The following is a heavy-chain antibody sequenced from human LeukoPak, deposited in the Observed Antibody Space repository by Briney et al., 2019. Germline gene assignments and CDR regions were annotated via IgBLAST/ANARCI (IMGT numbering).Heavy chain of an antibody. CDR2: TYYRSKWYN. D-gene: IGHD1-26*01. CDR1: GDSVSSNSAA. Sequence: SQTLSLTCAISGDSVSSNSAAWNWIRQSPSRGLEWLGRTYYRSKWYNDYAVSVKSRITINPDTSKNQFSLQLNSVTPEDTAVYYCAGDLRRSGSYYYPGAFDIWGQGTMVTVSS. CDR3: AGDLRRSGSYYYPGAFDI. V-gene: IGHV6-1*01. J-gene: IGHJ3*02.